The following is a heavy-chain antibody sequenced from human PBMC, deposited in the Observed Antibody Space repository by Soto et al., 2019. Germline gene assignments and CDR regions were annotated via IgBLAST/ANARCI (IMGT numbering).Heavy chain of an antibody. CDR2: IYHSGST. D-gene: IGHD3-22*01. J-gene: IGHJ3*02. V-gene: IGHV4-4*02. Sequence: WKKVRQHPGKGLEWIGEIYHSGSTNYNPSLKSRVTISVDKSKNQFSLKLSSVTAADTAVYYCARDRYDSSGYVIIDAFDIWGQGTMVS. CDR3: ARDRYDSSGYVIIDAFDI.